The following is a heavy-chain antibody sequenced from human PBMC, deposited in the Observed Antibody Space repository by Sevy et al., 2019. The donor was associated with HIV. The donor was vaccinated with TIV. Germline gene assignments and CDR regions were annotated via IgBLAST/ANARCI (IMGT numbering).Heavy chain of an antibody. J-gene: IGHJ3*02. CDR1: GGTFSSYA. V-gene: IGHV1-69*13. D-gene: IGHD2-15*01. CDR2: IIPIFGRA. Sequence: ASVKVSCKASGGTFSSYAISWVRQAPGQGLEWMGGIIPIFGRANYAQKFQGRVTITADESTSTAYMELSSLRSEDTAVYYCASTPTRRYCSGGSCYSGAFDIWGQGTMVTVSS. CDR3: ASTPTRRYCSGGSCYSGAFDI.